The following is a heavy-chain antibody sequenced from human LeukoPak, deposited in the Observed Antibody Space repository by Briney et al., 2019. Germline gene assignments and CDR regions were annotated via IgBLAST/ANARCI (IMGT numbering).Heavy chain of an antibody. J-gene: IGHJ4*02. V-gene: IGHV3-30*18. CDR1: GFTFSSYG. D-gene: IGHD3-22*01. Sequence: GGPLRLSCAASGFTFSSYGMHWVRQAPGKGLEWVAVISYDGSNKYYADSVKGRFTISRDNSKNTLYLQMNSLRAEDTAVYYCAKVMYYYDSSGYFTDYWGRGTLVTVSS. CDR3: AKVMYYYDSSGYFTDY. CDR2: ISYDGSNK.